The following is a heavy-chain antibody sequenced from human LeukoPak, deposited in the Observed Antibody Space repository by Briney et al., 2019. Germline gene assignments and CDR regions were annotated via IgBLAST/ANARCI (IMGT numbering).Heavy chain of an antibody. V-gene: IGHV3-7*01. Sequence: GGSLRLSCAASGFTFSSYWMSWVRQAPGKGLEWVANIKQDGSEKYYVDSVKGRFTISRDNAKNSLYLQMNSLRAEDAAVYYCARDPPENWFDPWGQGTLVTVSS. J-gene: IGHJ5*02. CDR3: ARDPPENWFDP. CDR2: IKQDGSEK. CDR1: GFTFSSYW.